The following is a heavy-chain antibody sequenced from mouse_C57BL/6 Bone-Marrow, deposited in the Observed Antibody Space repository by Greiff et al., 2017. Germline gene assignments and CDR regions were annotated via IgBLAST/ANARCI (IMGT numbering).Heavy chain of an antibody. CDR2: IDPETGGT. CDR3: ARYHHRNNCYFDV. V-gene: IGHV1-15*01. J-gene: IGHJ1*03. Sequence: VQLVESGAELVRPGASVTLSCKASGYTFTDYEMHWVKQTPVHGLEWIGAIDPETGGTAYNQKFKGKAILTADKSSSTAYMELRSLTSEDSAVYYCARYHHRNNCYFDVGGTGTTVTVSS. CDR1: GYTFTDYE. D-gene: IGHD2-14*01.